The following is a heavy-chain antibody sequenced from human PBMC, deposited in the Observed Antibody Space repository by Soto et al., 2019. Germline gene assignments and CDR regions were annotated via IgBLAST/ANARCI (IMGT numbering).Heavy chain of an antibody. CDR2: ISAYNGNT. CDR1: GYTFTSYG. J-gene: IGHJ4*02. D-gene: IGHD2-8*01. V-gene: IGHV1-18*01. CDR3: ARVPRQGVLMVYAIH. Sequence: QVQLVQSGAEVKKPGASVKVSCKASGYTFTSYGISWVRQAPGQGLEWMGWISAYNGNTNYAQKLQGRVTMTTDTSTSTAYMELRGLRSDDTAVYYCARVPRQGVLMVYAIHWGQGTLVTVSS.